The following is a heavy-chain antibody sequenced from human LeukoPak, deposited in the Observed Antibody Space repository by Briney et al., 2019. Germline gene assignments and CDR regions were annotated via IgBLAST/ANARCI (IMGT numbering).Heavy chain of an antibody. D-gene: IGHD2-2*01. CDR2: ISSSSSYI. CDR3: ARDCSSTSCYASYYYGMDV. Sequence: GGSLRLSCAASGFTFSSYSMNWVRQAPGKGLEWVSSISSSSSYIYYADSVRGRFTISRDNAKNSLYLQMNSLRAEDTAVYYCARDCSSTSCYASYYYGMDVWGKGTTVTVSS. CDR1: GFTFSSYS. V-gene: IGHV3-21*01. J-gene: IGHJ6*04.